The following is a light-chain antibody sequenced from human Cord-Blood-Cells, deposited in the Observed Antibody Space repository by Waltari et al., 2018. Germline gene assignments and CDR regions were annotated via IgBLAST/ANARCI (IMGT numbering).Light chain of an antibody. J-gene: IGKJ2*01. V-gene: IGKV3-15*01. Sequence: EIVMTQSPATLSVSPGERATLSCRASQSVSSNLAWYQQKPGQAPRLLIYGASTRATGIPARFSGSGSGTEFTLTISSLQSEDFAVYYCRQYNNWPPHTFGQGTKLEIK. CDR3: RQYNNWPPHT. CDR2: GAS. CDR1: QSVSSN.